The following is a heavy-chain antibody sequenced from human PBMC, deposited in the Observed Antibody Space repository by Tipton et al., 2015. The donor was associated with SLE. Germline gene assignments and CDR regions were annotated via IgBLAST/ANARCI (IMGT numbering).Heavy chain of an antibody. V-gene: IGHV3-20*04. CDR2: INWNGGSI. CDR1: GFTFSSYA. Sequence: GSLRLSCAASGFTFSSYAMSWVRQAPGKGLEWVSGINWNGGSIAYADSVRGRFTISRDNAKNSLYLQMNSLRAEDTALYYCARDADPSNYGTFDIWGQGTMVAVSS. J-gene: IGHJ3*02. D-gene: IGHD4-11*01. CDR3: ARDADPSNYGTFDI.